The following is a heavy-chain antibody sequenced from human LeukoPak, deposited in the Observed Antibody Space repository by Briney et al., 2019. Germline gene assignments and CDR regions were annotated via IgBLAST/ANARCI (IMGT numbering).Heavy chain of an antibody. V-gene: IGHV4-34*01. Sequence: PSETLSLTCTVSGGSISSYYWSWIRQPPGKGLEWIGEINYSGSTNYNPSLKSRVTISVDTSKNQFSLKLSSVTAADTAVYYCARHRLNRIIARGYNWFDPWGQGTLVTVSS. CDR1: GGSISSYY. CDR3: ARHRLNRIIARGYNWFDP. J-gene: IGHJ5*02. D-gene: IGHD2-15*01. CDR2: INYSGST.